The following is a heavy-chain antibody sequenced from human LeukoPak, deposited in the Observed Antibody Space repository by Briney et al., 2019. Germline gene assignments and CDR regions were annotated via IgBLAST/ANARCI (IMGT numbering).Heavy chain of an antibody. Sequence: ASVKVSCKASGSTFTDYYIHWVRQAPGQGLEWIGWINPNSGGTNYAQKFKGRVTMTGDTSINTAYMELNRLTSDDTAVYYCANNRRRLDNWFDPWGQGTLVTVSS. D-gene: IGHD3-9*01. CDR3: ANNRRRLDNWFDP. CDR2: INPNSGGT. V-gene: IGHV1-2*02. J-gene: IGHJ5*02. CDR1: GSTFTDYY.